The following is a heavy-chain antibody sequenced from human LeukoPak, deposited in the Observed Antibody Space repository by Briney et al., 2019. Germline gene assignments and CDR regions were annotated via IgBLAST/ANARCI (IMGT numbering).Heavy chain of an antibody. CDR2: FDPEDGET. CDR3: ATVWKYRGYYYDRNDDY. D-gene: IGHD3-22*01. V-gene: IGHV1-24*01. J-gene: IGHJ4*02. Sequence: GASVKVSCKVSGYTLTELSMHWVRQAPGKGLEWMGGFDPEDGETIYAQKFQGRVTMTEDTSTDTAYMELSSLRSEDTAVYYCATVWKYRGYYYDRNDDYWGQGTLVTVSS. CDR1: GYTLTELS.